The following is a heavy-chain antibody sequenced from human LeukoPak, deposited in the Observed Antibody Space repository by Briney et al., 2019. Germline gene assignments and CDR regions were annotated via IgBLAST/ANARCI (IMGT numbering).Heavy chain of an antibody. D-gene: IGHD2-2*01. CDR3: ARDPHCSTTNCPFDY. V-gene: IGHV4-4*02. Sequence: PSGTLSLTCAVSGGSISSSDWRSWVRQPPGKVLEWIGQIYRGEKTDYNPSLKSRVTMSVDKSKNQFSLKLSFVTASDTAVYYCARDPHCSTTNCPFDYWGRGTLVIVSS. J-gene: IGHJ4*02. CDR2: IYRGEKT. CDR1: GGSISSSDW.